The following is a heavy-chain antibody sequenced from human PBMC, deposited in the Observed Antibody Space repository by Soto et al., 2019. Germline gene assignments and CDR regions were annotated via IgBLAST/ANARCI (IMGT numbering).Heavy chain of an antibody. CDR3: ARATSLIMAAPAY. Sequence: GASVKVSCKTSGYTFSNYAISWVRQAPGQGLEWMGWVSPYNGNANYTEKFQGRVSMTTDTSTTTAYMELTSLTSDDTAIYYCARATSLIMAAPAYWGQGTLVTVSS. J-gene: IGHJ4*02. CDR1: GYTFSNYA. CDR2: VSPYNGNA. V-gene: IGHV1-18*04. D-gene: IGHD2-8*01.